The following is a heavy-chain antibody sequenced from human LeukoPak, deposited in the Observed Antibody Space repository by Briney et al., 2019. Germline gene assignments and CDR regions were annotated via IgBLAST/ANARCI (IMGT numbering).Heavy chain of an antibody. CDR1: GFAFGVHA. CDR2: IGSGADL. V-gene: IGHV3-23*01. Sequence: PPGGSLRLSCVGSGFAFGVHAMSWVRQAPGKGPEWVATIGSGADLFYAESVKGRFTISRDDPRNTVWLQMNSLRAEDTALYCCAKDWTPHNRVYGCLDAWGQGTQVTVSS. D-gene: IGHD3-10*01. J-gene: IGHJ5*02. CDR3: AKDWTPHNRVYGCLDA.